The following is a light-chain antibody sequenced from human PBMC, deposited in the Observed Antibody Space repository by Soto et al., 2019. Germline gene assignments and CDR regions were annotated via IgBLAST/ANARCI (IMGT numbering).Light chain of an antibody. CDR3: SSYAVMKNFVV. Sequence: QSALPQTPSASGSPGQSVTISCTGSSDDIGGYDYVSWYQHHPGRTPKLIIYEVNKRPSGVPDRFSGSKSGNTASLTVSGLQAEDGADYYCSSYAVMKNFVVFGSGTKLTVL. CDR1: SDDIGGYDY. CDR2: EVN. V-gene: IGLV2-8*01. J-gene: IGLJ1*01.